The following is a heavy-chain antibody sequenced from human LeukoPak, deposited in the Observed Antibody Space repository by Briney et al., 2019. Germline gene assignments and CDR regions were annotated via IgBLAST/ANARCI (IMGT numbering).Heavy chain of an antibody. Sequence: GGSVRLSCGASGFTFTYYGMHWVRQAPGKGLEWVTFVRSDGSDKYYADSVKGRFTFSRDNSKNTVYLQMNSLRPEDTAVYYCVRDRDWAFDYWGQGSLVTVSS. CDR1: GFTFTYYG. D-gene: IGHD2-21*02. CDR2: VRSDGSDK. J-gene: IGHJ4*02. CDR3: VRDRDWAFDY. V-gene: IGHV3-30*02.